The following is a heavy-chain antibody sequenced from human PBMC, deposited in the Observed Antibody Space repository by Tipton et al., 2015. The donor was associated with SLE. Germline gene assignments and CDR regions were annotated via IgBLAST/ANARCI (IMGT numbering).Heavy chain of an antibody. CDR3: ARVPVDGYSSSWYANYYYYYYMDV. CDR1: GGSISSYY. Sequence: TLSLTCTVSGGSISSYYWSWIRQPPGKGLEWIGYIYYSGSTNYNPSLKSRVTISVDTSKNQFSLKLSSVTAADTAVYYCARVPVDGYSSSWYANYYYYYYMDVWGKGTTVTVSS. V-gene: IGHV4-59*12. CDR2: IYYSGST. D-gene: IGHD6-13*01. J-gene: IGHJ6*03.